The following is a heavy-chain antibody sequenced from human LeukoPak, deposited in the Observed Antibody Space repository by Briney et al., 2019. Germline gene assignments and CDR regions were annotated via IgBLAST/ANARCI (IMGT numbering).Heavy chain of an antibody. CDR1: GGSISSYY. Sequence: SETLSLTCTVSGGSISSYYWSWIRQPAGKGLEWIGRIYTSGSTNYNPSLKSRVTMSVDTSKNQFSLKLSSVTAADTAVYYCARGIAGGYSSSWYARPLGFYFDYWGQGTLVTVSS. CDR2: IYTSGST. CDR3: ARGIAGGYSSSWYARPLGFYFDY. D-gene: IGHD6-13*01. J-gene: IGHJ4*02. V-gene: IGHV4-4*07.